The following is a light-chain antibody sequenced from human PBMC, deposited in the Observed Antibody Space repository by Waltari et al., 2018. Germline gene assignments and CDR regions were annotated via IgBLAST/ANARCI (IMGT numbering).Light chain of an antibody. Sequence: QLVLTQSPSASASLGAPVKPTCTLSSGHSNNAVAWHQQQPDKGPRYLMKLNTDGSHNRGDGIPDRFSGSSSGAERFLIISSLQFDDEADYYCQTWGSGIWVFGGGTRLTVL. CDR1: SGHSNNA. J-gene: IGLJ3*02. V-gene: IGLV4-69*01. CDR2: LNTDGSH. CDR3: QTWGSGIWV.